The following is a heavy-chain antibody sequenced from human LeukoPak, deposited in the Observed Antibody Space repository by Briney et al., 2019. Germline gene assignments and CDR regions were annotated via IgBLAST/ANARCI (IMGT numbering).Heavy chain of an antibody. CDR2: INHSGST. Sequence: PSETLSLTCAVYGGSFSGYYWSWIRQPPGKGLEWIGEINHSGSTNYNPSLKSRVTISVDTSKNQFSLKLSSVTAADTAVYYCARRRRGYSYGYFDHWGQGTLVTVSS. V-gene: IGHV4-34*01. J-gene: IGHJ4*02. CDR3: ARRRRGYSYGYFDH. D-gene: IGHD5-18*01. CDR1: GGSFSGYY.